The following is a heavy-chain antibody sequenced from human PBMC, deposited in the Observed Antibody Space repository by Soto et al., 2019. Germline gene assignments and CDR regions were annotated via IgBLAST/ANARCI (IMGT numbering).Heavy chain of an antibody. Sequence: ASVKVSCKASGYTFTSYDINWVRQATGQGLEWMGWMNPNSGNTGYAQKFQGRVTMTRNTSISTAYMELSSLRSEDTAVYYCARGDFYYYYYGMDVWGQGTTVTVSS. J-gene: IGHJ6*02. V-gene: IGHV1-8*01. CDR2: MNPNSGNT. CDR3: ARGDFYYYYYGMDV. CDR1: GYTFTSYD.